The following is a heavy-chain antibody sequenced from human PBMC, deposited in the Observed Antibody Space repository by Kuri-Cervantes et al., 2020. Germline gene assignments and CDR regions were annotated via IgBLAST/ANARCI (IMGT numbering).Heavy chain of an antibody. V-gene: IGHV3-11*01. J-gene: IGHJ4*02. CDR2: ISSSGSTI. D-gene: IGHD1-26*01. CDR3: AKGSRTSRPYFFDY. CDR1: GFTFSDYY. Sequence: GESLKISCAASGFTFSDYYMSWIRQAPGKGLEWVSYISSSGSTIYYADSVKGRFTISRDNAKNSLYLQMNSLRGEDTAVYYCAKGSRTSRPYFFDYWGQGTLVTVSS.